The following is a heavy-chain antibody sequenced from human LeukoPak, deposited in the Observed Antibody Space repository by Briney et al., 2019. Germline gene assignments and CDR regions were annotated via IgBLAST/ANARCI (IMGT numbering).Heavy chain of an antibody. J-gene: IGHJ4*02. V-gene: IGHV3-23*01. CDR3: AKGVAVAAHYFDY. CDR1: GFTFSSYA. D-gene: IGHD6-19*01. Sequence: PGGSLRLSCAASGFTFSSYAMSLVRRAPGKGLEWVSAISGSGGSTYYADSVKGRFTISRDNSKNTLYLQMNSLRAEDTAVYYCAKGVAVAAHYFDYWGQGTLVTVSS. CDR2: ISGSGGST.